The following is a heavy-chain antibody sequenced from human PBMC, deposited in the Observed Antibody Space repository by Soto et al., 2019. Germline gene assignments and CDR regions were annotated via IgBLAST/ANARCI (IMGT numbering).Heavy chain of an antibody. J-gene: IGHJ4*02. CDR3: ATGKRSYESYGKY. V-gene: IGHV1-18*01. CDR2: IAVYNNRT. Sequence: QVQLVQSGSELKKPGASVKVSCKTSGYNFDDYSIHWVRQAPGQGLEWVGWIAVYNNRTNYGQNYQRRISMATDLSRNTVYIELTTLRSDDTGEYYCATGKRSYESYGKYWGQGTLVTVSS. D-gene: IGHD3-16*01. CDR1: GYNFDDYS.